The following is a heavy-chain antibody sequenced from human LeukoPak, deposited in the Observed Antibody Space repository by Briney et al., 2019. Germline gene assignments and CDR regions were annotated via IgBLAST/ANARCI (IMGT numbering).Heavy chain of an antibody. CDR2: IYYSGST. CDR3: ARVHYYDFWSGYPYYFDY. Sequence: SETLSLTCAVYGGSFSGYYWSWIRQPPGKGLEWIGYIYYSGSTNYNPSLKSRVTISVDTSKNQFSLKLSSVTAADTAVYYCARVHYYDFWSGYPYYFDYWGQGTLVTVSS. V-gene: IGHV4-59*08. D-gene: IGHD3-3*01. CDR1: GGSFSGYY. J-gene: IGHJ4*02.